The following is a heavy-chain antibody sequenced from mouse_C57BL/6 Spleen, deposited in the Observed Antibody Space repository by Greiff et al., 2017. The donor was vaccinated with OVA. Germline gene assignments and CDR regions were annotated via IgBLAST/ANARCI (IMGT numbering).Heavy chain of an antibody. CDR1: GYTFTSYW. Sequence: VQLQQPGAELVKPGASVQLSCKASGYTFTSYWMHWVKQRPGRGLEWIGRIDPNSGGTKYNEKFKSKATLTVDKPSSTAYMQLSSLTSEDTAVYYCARGREYYDYDGYAMDYWGQGTSVTVSS. V-gene: IGHV1-72*01. D-gene: IGHD2-4*01. J-gene: IGHJ4*01. CDR3: ARGREYYDYDGYAMDY. CDR2: IDPNSGGT.